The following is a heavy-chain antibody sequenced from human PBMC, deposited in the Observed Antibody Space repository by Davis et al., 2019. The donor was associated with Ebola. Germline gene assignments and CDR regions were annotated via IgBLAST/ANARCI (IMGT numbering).Heavy chain of an antibody. CDR3: TTELWFVALTYYLDY. V-gene: IGHV3-15*01. J-gene: IGHJ4*02. D-gene: IGHD3-10*01. CDR1: GFTFSNAW. Sequence: GESLKISCTASGFTFSNAWMSWVRQAPGKGLEWVGRIKSKTDGGTTDYAAPVKGRFTIPRDDSKNTLYLQMNSLKTEDTAVYYCTTELWFVALTYYLDYWGQGTLVTVSS. CDR2: IKSKTDGGTT.